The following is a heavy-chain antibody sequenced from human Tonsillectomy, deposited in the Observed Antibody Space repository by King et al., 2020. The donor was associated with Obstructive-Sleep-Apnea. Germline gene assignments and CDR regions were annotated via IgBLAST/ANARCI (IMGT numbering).Heavy chain of an antibody. V-gene: IGHV3-48*04. Sequence: VQLVESGGGLVQPGGSLRLSCAASGFTFSSYSMNWVRQAPGKGLEWVSYISSSSSTIYYADSVKGRFTISRDNAKNSLYLQMNSLRAEDTAGYYCARSGSSGYYYGMDVWGQGTTVTVSS. CDR3: ARSGSSGYYYGMDV. CDR2: ISSSSSTI. D-gene: IGHD6-25*01. CDR1: GFTFSSYS. J-gene: IGHJ6*02.